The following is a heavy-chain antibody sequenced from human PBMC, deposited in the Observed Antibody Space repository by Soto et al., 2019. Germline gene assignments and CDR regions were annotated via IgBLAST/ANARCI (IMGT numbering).Heavy chain of an antibody. Sequence: PGGSLRLSCAASGFTFSNAWMNWVRQAPGKGLEWVGRIKSKTDGGTTDYAAPAKGRFTISRDDSKNTLYLQMNSLKTEDTAVYYCTTEGEYYDSSGFEYYFDYWGQGTLVTVSS. CDR3: TTEGEYYDSSGFEYYFDY. CDR2: IKSKTDGGTT. V-gene: IGHV3-15*07. D-gene: IGHD3-22*01. J-gene: IGHJ4*02. CDR1: GFTFSNAW.